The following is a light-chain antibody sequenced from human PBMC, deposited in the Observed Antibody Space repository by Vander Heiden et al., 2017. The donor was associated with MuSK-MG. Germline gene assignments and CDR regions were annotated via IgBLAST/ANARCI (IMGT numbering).Light chain of an antibody. CDR1: QSVLYSPNNKNY. CDR2: WAS. CDR3: LQDDIYPVT. J-gene: IGKJ4*01. V-gene: IGKV4-1*01. Sequence: DIVVTQSPDSLAVPLGERATINCKSSQSVLYSPNNKNYFAWYQQKPGQTPKLLIYWASTRESGVPDRFSGSGSGTDFTLTISSLQAEDVAVYYCLQDDIYPVTFGGGTKVELK.